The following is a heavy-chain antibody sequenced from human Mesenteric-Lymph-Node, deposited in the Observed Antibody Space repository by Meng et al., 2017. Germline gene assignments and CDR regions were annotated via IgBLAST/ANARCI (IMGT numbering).Heavy chain of an antibody. V-gene: IGHV1-46*04. CDR3: ARDCLAGYTSGWQFDY. Sequence: QVPLGEFGVQGKKPGASVKVSCRASGNTFTIYYLHWVRQAPGQGIEWRGIINPSTGTTTYAQNLQGRVTITRDTSTSTVYMELSSLRSEDTAVYYCARDCLAGYTSGWQFDYWGQGTLVTVSS. CDR1: GNTFTIYY. CDR2: INPSTGTT. D-gene: IGHD6-19*01. J-gene: IGHJ4*02.